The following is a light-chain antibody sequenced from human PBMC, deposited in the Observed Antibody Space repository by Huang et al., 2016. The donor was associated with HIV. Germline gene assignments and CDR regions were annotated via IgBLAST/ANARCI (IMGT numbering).Light chain of an antibody. J-gene: IGKJ3*01. CDR2: KVS. V-gene: IGKV2-30*02. CDR3: MQGTHPFT. Sequence: DVVMTQSPLSLSVTLGQPASISCKSSQSLLHSDGDTYLNWFHQRPGQSPRRIIYKVSKRDSGVPDRFSGMGAGTDFTLEISRVEPDDVGVYYCMQGTHPFTFGPGTTVDIK. CDR1: QSLLHSDGDTY.